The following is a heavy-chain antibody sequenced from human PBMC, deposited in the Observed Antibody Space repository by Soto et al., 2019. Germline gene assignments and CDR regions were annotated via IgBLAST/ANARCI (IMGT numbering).Heavy chain of an antibody. D-gene: IGHD6-13*01. CDR2: TYYRSKWYN. CDR3: ARDRGSSWYPNWFDP. J-gene: IGHJ5*02. Sequence: SQALSLTCAISVDSVSSNSAAWNWFRQSPSRGLEWLGRTYYRSKWYNDYAVSVKSRITINPDTSKNQFSLQLNSVTPEDTAVYYCARDRGSSWYPNWFDPWGQGTLVTVSS. CDR1: VDSVSSNSAA. V-gene: IGHV6-1*01.